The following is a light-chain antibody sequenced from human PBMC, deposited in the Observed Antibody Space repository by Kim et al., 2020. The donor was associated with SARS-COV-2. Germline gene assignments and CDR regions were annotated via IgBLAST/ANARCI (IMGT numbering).Light chain of an antibody. CDR3: QSFDSSLSGVV. J-gene: IGLJ2*01. CDR1: SSNIGACYD. CDR2: GNT. V-gene: IGLV1-40*01. Sequence: QRVAISCTVGSSNIGACYDVHWYQQLPGTAPKLLLCGNTNRPSGVPDRFSGSKSGTSASLAITGLQAEDEADYYCQSFDSSLSGVVFGGGTQLTVL.